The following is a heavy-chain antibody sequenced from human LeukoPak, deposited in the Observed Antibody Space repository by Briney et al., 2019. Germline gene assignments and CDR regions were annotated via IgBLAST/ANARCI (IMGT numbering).Heavy chain of an antibody. CDR3: ARRAGAYTHPYDY. CDR2: ITSNRKYI. J-gene: IGHJ4*02. V-gene: IGHV3-21*04. Sequence: PGGSLRLSCTASGFTFSTYTMNWVRQAPGKGLEWISSITSNRKYIFYADSLKGRFTISIDNSKNTLYLQMNSLRAEDTAVYYCARRAGAYTHPYDYWGQGTLVTGSS. CDR1: GFTFSTYT. D-gene: IGHD3-16*01.